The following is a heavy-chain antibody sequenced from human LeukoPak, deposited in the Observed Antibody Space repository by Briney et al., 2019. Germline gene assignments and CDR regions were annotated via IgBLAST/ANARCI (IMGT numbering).Heavy chain of an antibody. V-gene: IGHV3-15*01. D-gene: IGHD2-15*01. J-gene: IGHJ4*02. Sequence: GGSLRPSCAASGFTLSNVWMNWVRQAPGKGLEWVGRIKSKSDGGTTDYAAPVKGRFTISRDDSKTTLYLQINSLKTEDTAVYYCTPLIGYCSGGSCRGVDYWGQGTLVTVSS. CDR3: TPLIGYCSGGSCRGVDY. CDR2: IKSKSDGGTT. CDR1: GFTLSNVW.